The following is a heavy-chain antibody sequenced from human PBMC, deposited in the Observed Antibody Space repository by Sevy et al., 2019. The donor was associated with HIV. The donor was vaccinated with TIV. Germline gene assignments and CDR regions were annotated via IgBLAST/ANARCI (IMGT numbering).Heavy chain of an antibody. CDR3: AREDIRVAGIGYYFHS. Sequence: GGSLRLSCAASGFSISGYGMHWVRQAPGKGLEWAAVIWYDGTNREYADSVKGRFTISRDNSKNTLYLQMNSLRVEDTAVYYCAREDIRVAGIGYYFHSWGQGTLVTVSS. V-gene: IGHV3-33*01. CDR2: IWYDGTNR. D-gene: IGHD6-19*01. J-gene: IGHJ4*02. CDR1: GFSISGYG.